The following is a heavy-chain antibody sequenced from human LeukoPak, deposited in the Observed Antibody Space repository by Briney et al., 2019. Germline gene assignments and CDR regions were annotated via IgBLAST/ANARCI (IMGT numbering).Heavy chain of an antibody. CDR1: GGSISSGGYY. CDR3: ARVDEMATIY. D-gene: IGHD5-24*01. Sequence: TSQTLSLTCAVSGGSISSGGYYWSWIRQHPGKGLEWIGYIYYSGSTYYNPSLKSRVTISVDTSKNQFSLKLSSVTAADTAVYYCARVDEMATIYWGQGTLVTVSS. CDR2: IYYSGST. V-gene: IGHV4-31*11. J-gene: IGHJ4*02.